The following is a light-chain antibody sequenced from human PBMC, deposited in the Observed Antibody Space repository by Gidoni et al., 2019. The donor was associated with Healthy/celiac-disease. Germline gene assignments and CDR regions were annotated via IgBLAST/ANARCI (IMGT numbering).Light chain of an antibody. CDR2: AAS. J-gene: IGKJ4*01. CDR1: QGISSY. CDR3: QQYYSYPHT. Sequence: AIRMTQYPSSRSASTGDRVTITCRASQGISSYLAWYQQKPWKAPKLLIYAASTLQSGVPSRFSGSGSGTDFTLTICCLQSEDFATYYCQQYYSYPHTFGGGTKVEIK. V-gene: IGKV1-8*01.